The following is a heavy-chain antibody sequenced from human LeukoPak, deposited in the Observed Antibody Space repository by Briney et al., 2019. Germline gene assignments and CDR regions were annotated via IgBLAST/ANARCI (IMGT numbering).Heavy chain of an antibody. D-gene: IGHD2-15*01. V-gene: IGHV4-61*02. CDR2: IYTSGRT. CDR1: GGSLSSGSYY. J-gene: IGHJ6*03. Sequence: SETLSLTCTVSGGSLSSGSYYGSWVRQPAGGGLGWLGRIYTSGRTNYNTSLRSRAILSVDTSKNQFSLKLSSVTAADTAVYYCARGGGGSCYSYYYYYMDVWGKGTTVTISS. CDR3: ARGGGGSCYSYYYYYMDV.